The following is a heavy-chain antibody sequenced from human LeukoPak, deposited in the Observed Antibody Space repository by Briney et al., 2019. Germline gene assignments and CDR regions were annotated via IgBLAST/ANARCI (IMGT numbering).Heavy chain of an antibody. V-gene: IGHV3-66*01. D-gene: IGHD3-16*01. CDR2: IYSGGTT. Sequence: GGSLRLSCAASGFTVSSNYMSWVRQAPGKGLEWVSVIYSGGTTYYADSVKGRFTISRDNSKNTLYLQMNSPRGEDTAVYYCARSPLAPYFDYWGQGTLVTASS. CDR3: ARSPLAPYFDY. CDR1: GFTVSSNY. J-gene: IGHJ4*02.